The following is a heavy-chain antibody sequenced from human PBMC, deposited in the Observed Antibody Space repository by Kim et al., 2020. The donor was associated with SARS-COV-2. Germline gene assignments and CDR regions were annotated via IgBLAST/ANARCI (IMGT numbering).Heavy chain of an antibody. D-gene: IGHD3-10*01. Sequence: GGSLRLSCEASGFTFKDYAMAWVRQAPGKGLEWVSTISPGGHNTYYADSVRGRFTISRDTSRYTFLQMNNVRAEDTAVYFCAKDVHILRGITNLFDSWGQGTLVTVSS. CDR1: GFTFKDYA. CDR3: AKDVHILRGITNLFDS. V-gene: IGHV3-23*01. J-gene: IGHJ4*02. CDR2: ISPGGHNT.